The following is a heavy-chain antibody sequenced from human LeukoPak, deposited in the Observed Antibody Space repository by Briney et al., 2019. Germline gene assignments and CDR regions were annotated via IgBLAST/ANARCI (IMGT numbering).Heavy chain of an antibody. CDR3: ARDARQLGGSGYFGE. J-gene: IGHJ4*02. D-gene: IGHD3-22*01. CDR2: IKQDGSEK. V-gene: IGHV3-7*03. CDR1: GFTFSNYW. Sequence: GGSLRLSCAASGFTFSNYWMSWVRQAPGKGLEWVANIKQDGSEKYYMDSVKGRFTISRDNAKNSLYLQMNSLRAEDTAVYYCARDARQLGGSGYFGEWGQGTLVTVSS.